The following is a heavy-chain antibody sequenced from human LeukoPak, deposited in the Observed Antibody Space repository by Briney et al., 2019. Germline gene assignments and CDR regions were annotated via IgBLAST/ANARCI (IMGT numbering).Heavy chain of an antibody. CDR3: ATVYRGDSSVPNAFSI. V-gene: IGHV1-24*01. Sequence: ASVKVSCKVSGYTLTELSMHWVRQAPGKGLEWMGGFDPEDGETIYAQKFQGRVTMTEDTSTDTAYMELSSLRSEDTAVYYCATVYRGDSSVPNAFSIWGQGTMVTVSS. D-gene: IGHD3-22*01. CDR2: FDPEDGET. J-gene: IGHJ3*02. CDR1: GYTLTELS.